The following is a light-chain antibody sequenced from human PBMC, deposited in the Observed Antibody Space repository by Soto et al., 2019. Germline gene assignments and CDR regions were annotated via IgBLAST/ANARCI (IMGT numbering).Light chain of an antibody. CDR2: KAS. CDR3: QQYNSYSPT. V-gene: IGKV1-5*03. J-gene: IGKJ1*01. CDR1: QSISDW. Sequence: DIQMTQSTSTLSASVGDRVTITCRASQSISDWLAWYQQKPGKAPNLLIYKASSLVSGVPSRFSGSGSGTEFTLTISSLQPDDFATYYCQQYNSYSPTFGQGTKVDI.